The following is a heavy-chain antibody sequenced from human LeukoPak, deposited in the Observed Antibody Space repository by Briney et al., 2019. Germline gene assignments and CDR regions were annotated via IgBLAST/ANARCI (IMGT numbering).Heavy chain of an antibody. CDR2: IKPDGSER. D-gene: IGHD2-15*01. V-gene: IGHV3-7*01. Sequence: GGSLRLSCAASGFTFSNSWMNWVRQAPGKGLEWVANIKPDGSERNYADSVKGRFTISRDNGKNSLYLQMDSLRAEDTAVYYCARDRGSCSGGNCYTVLDYWGQGILVTVSS. CDR3: ARDRGSCSGGNCYTVLDY. J-gene: IGHJ4*02. CDR1: GFTFSNSW.